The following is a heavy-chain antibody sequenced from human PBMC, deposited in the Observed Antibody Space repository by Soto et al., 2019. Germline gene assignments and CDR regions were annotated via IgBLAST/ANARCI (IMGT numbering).Heavy chain of an antibody. CDR2: IIPIFGTA. J-gene: IGHJ5*02. CDR1: GGTFSSYA. V-gene: IGHV1-69*13. Sequence: SVKVSCKASGGTFSSYAISWVRQAPGQGLEWMGGIIPIFGTANYAQKFQGRVTITADESTSTAYMELSSLRSEDTAVYYCASDLPYRYRLPGQWFDPWGQGGLVTVSS. D-gene: IGHD5-18*01. CDR3: ASDLPYRYRLPGQWFDP.